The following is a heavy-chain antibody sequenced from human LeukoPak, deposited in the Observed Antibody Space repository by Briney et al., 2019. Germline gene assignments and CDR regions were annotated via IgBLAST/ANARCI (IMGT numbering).Heavy chain of an antibody. CDR1: GGSISSYY. CDR2: IYYSGST. J-gene: IGHJ6*03. Sequence: SETLSLTCTVSGGSISSYYWSWIRQPPGKGLEWIGYIYYSGSTNYNPSLKSRVTISVDTSKNQFSLKLSSVTAADTAVYYCARSPEPRDFLEWFPGMDVWGKGTTVTVSS. D-gene: IGHD3-3*01. CDR3: ARSPEPRDFLEWFPGMDV. V-gene: IGHV4-59*01.